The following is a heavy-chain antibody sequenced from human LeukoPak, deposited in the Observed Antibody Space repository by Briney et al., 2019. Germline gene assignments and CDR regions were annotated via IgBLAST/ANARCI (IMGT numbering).Heavy chain of an antibody. CDR3: ARYRRITMIVVVSGAYFDY. CDR1: GFTFSSYW. D-gene: IGHD3-22*01. J-gene: IGHJ4*02. CDR2: IKQDGSEK. V-gene: IGHV3-7*01. Sequence: PGGSLRLPCAASGFTFSSYWMSWVRQAPGKGLEWVANIKQDGSEKYYVDSVKGRFTISRDNAKNSLYLQMNSLRAEDTAVYYCARYRRITMIVVVSGAYFDYWGQGTLVTVSS.